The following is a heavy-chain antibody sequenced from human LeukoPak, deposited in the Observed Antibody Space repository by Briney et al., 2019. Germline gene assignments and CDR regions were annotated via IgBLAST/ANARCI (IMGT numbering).Heavy chain of an antibody. CDR3: ARRNSGWPFDW. Sequence: SETLSLTCSVSGGSISSSSHYWGWIRQPPGKGLEWIGHIFSSGTTYYNPSLQSQVTISADTSKNQFSLKVNSVSAADTAVYYCARRNSGWPFDWWGPGSLVTVSS. D-gene: IGHD6-19*01. J-gene: IGHJ4*02. V-gene: IGHV4-39*01. CDR1: GGSISSSSHY. CDR2: IFSSGTT.